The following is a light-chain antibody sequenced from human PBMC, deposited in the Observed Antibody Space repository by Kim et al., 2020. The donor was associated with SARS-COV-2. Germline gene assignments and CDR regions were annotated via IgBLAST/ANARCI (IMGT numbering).Light chain of an antibody. CDR3: HQRSNWPRT. J-gene: IGKJ1*01. Sequence: EIVLTQSPATLSLSPGERATLSCRASQSVSDNLAWYQQKPGQAPRLLIYGASNRATGIPARFSGSGSGTDFTLTISSLEPEDFAVYYCHQRSNWPRTFGQGTKVDIK. V-gene: IGKV3-11*01. CDR1: QSVSDN. CDR2: GAS.